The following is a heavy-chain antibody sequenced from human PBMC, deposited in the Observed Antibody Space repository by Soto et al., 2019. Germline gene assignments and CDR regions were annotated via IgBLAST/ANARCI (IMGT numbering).Heavy chain of an antibody. J-gene: IGHJ5*02. D-gene: IGHD2-15*01. CDR1: GGTFSSYT. CDR3: ARLTCSGGSCYDWFDP. Sequence: QVQLVQSGAEVKKPGSSVKVSCKASGGTFSSYTISWVRQAPGQGLEWMGRIIPILGIANYAQKFQGRVTITADKSTSTAYMELSSLRSEDTAVYYCARLTCSGGSCYDWFDPWGQGTLVTVSS. V-gene: IGHV1-69*02. CDR2: IIPILGIA.